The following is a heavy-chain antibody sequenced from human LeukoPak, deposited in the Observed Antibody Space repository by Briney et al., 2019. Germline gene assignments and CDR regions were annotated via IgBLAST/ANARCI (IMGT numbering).Heavy chain of an antibody. D-gene: IGHD2-21*02. Sequence: GGSLRLSCAASGFTFSGSTMHWVRQASGKGLEWVGHIKNKANTYATAYAASLKGRVTISRDDSKNTAYLQVNSLKTEDTAVYYCTAQREYGDYPKWGQGTLVTVSS. CDR2: IKNKANTYAT. CDR1: GFTFSGST. CDR3: TAQREYGDYPK. V-gene: IGHV3-73*01. J-gene: IGHJ4*02.